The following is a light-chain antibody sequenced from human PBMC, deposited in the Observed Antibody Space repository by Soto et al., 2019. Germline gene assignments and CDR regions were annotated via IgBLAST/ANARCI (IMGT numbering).Light chain of an antibody. CDR1: QSIRGW. CDR3: QQYNSYSPAT. J-gene: IGKJ1*01. Sequence: DIQMTQSPSMLSASVGDRVTIACRASQSIRGWLAWYQQKPGKAPKLLIFDASTLESGVPSRFSGRGSETEFTLTISSLQPDDFATYYCQQYNSYSPATFGQGTKVDIK. V-gene: IGKV1-5*01. CDR2: DAS.